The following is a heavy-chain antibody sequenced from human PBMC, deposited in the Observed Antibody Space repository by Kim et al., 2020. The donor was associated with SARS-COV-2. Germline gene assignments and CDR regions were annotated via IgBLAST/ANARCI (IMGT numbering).Heavy chain of an antibody. CDR2: INHSGST. D-gene: IGHD2-15*01. J-gene: IGHJ5*02. V-gene: IGHV4-34*01. CDR1: GGSFSGYY. CDR3: ARGDIVVVVAATLSWFDP. Sequence: SETLSLTCAVYGGSFSGYYWSWIRQPPGKGLEWIGEINHSGSTNYNPSLKSRVTISVDTSKNQFSLKLSSVTAADTAVYYCARGDIVVVVAATLSWFDP.